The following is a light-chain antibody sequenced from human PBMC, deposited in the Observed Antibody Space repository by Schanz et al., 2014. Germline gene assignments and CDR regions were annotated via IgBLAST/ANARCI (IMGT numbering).Light chain of an antibody. V-gene: IGKV1-5*01. CDR1: QSISSW. Sequence: DIQMTQSPSTLSASVGDRVTITCRASQSISSWLAWYQQKPGKAPKLLIYDASSLESGVPSRFSGSGSGTEFTLTISSLQSEDFAVYYCQQYNKWPPWTFGQGTKVEIK. CDR3: QQYNKWPPWT. CDR2: DAS. J-gene: IGKJ1*01.